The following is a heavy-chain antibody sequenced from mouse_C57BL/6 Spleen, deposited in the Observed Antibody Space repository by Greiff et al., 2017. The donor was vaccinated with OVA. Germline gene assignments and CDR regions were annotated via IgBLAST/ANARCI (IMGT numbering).Heavy chain of an antibody. J-gene: IGHJ2*01. V-gene: IGHV1-50*01. CDR2: IDPSDSYT. CDR3: AIGDYEGD. CDR1: GYTFTSYW. Sequence: QVQLQQPGAELVKPGASVKLSCKASGYTFTSYWMQWVKQRPGQGLEWIGEIDPSDSYTNYNQKFKGKATLTVDTSSSTAYMQLSSLTSEDSAVYYGAIGDYEGDWGKGTTLTVSS. D-gene: IGHD2-4*01.